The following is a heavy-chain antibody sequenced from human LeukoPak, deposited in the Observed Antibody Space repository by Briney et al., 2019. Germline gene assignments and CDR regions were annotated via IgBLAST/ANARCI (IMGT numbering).Heavy chain of an antibody. J-gene: IGHJ4*02. D-gene: IGHD5-18*01. CDR3: ARDKRHSYGRYFDP. V-gene: IGHV4-59*01. Sequence: KTSETLSLTCSVSGDSLSTYHWNWIRKPPGKGLEWIGYMQSTGNSNYNPSFKSRVNIFIDTSKNQFVLNLRSVTAADTAVYYCARDKRHSYGRYFDPWGQGMLVTVSS. CDR1: GDSLSTYH. CDR2: MQSTGNS.